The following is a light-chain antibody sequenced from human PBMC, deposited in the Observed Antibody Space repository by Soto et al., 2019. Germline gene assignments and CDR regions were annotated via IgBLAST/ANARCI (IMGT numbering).Light chain of an antibody. CDR3: ATWDSSLSAGV. J-gene: IGLJ2*01. Sequence: QSVLTQPPSVSAAPGQKVTISCSGSSSNIGNNYVSWYQQLPGTAPKLLIYDNDKRPSGIPDRFSGSKSGTSATLGVTGLQTGDEADYYCATWDSSLSAGVFGGGTQLIVL. CDR1: SSNIGNNY. V-gene: IGLV1-51*01. CDR2: DND.